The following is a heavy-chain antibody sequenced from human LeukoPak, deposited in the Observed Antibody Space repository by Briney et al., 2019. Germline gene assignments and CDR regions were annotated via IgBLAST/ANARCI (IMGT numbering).Heavy chain of an antibody. J-gene: IGHJ5*02. CDR2: MNPNSGNT. V-gene: IGHV1-8*01. CDR1: GYTFTSYD. CDR3: ATEQTLAFDP. Sequence: ASVKVSCKASGYTFTSYDINRVRQATGQGLEWMGWMNPNSGNTGYAQKLQGRVTMTRNTSISTAYMELSSLRSEDTAVYYCATEQTLAFDPWGQGTLVTVSS. D-gene: IGHD1/OR15-1a*01.